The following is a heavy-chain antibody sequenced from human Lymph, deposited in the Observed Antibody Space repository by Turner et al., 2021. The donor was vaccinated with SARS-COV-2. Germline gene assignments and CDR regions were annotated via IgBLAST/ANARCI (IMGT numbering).Heavy chain of an antibody. J-gene: IGHJ6*02. CDR3: ARERGTISGAVRGMDV. CDR2: IILIFGIA. CDR1: GVTFSSYHA. Sequence: QVQLVQSGAEVKKPGSSVNVSCKASGVTFSSYHAINWGRQAPGQGIEWLGGIILIFGIANYAQKFQGRVTITADESTNTAYMELRSLRSEDTAVYYCARERGTISGAVRGMDVWGQGTTVTVSS. V-gene: IGHV1-69*01. D-gene: IGHD7-27*01.